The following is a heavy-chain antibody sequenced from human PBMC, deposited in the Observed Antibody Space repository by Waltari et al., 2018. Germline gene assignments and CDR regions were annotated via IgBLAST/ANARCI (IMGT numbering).Heavy chain of an antibody. CDR3: ARDRGRGLYLDT. CDR1: GDSASNPYL. CDR2: VHGSTGRT. J-gene: IGHJ4*02. V-gene: IGHV4-4*02. D-gene: IGHD2-15*01. Sequence: QLQLQESGPGLVQPSGTLSLTCAVSGDSASNPYLWNWVRQPPGKGLEWIGQVHGSTGRTNYNPSFAIRVTVSLDTYNSQFSLKLTYATAADTAVYYCARDRGRGLYLDTWGPGTLVTVSP.